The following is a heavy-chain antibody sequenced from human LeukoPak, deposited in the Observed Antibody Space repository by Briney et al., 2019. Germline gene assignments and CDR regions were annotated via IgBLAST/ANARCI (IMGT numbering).Heavy chain of an antibody. CDR1: GFNFNSYE. CDR3: AREYSSSLYYYYYMDV. V-gene: IGHV3-48*03. Sequence: HSGGSLRLSCAASGFNFNSYEMNWVRQAPGKGLEWVSYISSSGSTIYYADSVKGRFTISRDNAKNSLYLQMNSLRAEDTAVYYCAREYSSSLYYYYYMDVWGKGTTVTISS. D-gene: IGHD6-13*01. CDR2: ISSSGSTI. J-gene: IGHJ6*03.